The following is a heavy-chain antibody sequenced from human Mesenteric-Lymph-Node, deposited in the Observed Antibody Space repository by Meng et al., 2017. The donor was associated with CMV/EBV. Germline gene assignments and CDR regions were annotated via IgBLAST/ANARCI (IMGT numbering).Heavy chain of an antibody. CDR2: INHSGST. D-gene: IGHD4-23*01. Sequence: GGAGLVKLSATLSLTCAVYGGSCSGDYWSWIRQPPGKRLELIGEINHSGSTNYNPSLKSRVTISVDTSKNQFSLKLSSVTAADTAVYYCARHQRWLKSEGGFNYWGQGTLVTVSS. CDR3: ARHQRWLKSEGGFNY. CDR1: GGSCSGDY. J-gene: IGHJ4*02. V-gene: IGHV4-34*01.